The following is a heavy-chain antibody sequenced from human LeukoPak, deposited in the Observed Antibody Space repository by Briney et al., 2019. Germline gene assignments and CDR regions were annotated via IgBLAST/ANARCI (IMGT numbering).Heavy chain of an antibody. D-gene: IGHD6-13*01. CDR3: ARDRYSSSWYVPDY. CDR2: INPNSGGT. J-gene: IGHJ4*02. CDR1: GYTFTGYY. Sequence: GASVKVSCKASGYTFTGYYMHWVRQAPGQGLEWIGWINPNSGGTNYAQKFQGRVTMTRDTPISTAYMELSRLRSDDTAVYYCARDRYSSSWYVPDYWGQGTLVTVSS. V-gene: IGHV1-2*02.